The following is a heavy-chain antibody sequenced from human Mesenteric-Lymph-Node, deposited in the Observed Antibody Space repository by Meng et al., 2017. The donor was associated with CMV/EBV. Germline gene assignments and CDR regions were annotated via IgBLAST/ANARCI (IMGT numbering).Heavy chain of an antibody. CDR2: IYVSGST. Sequence: VDGGSISSYYWSWIRQHAGKGLEWIGYIYVSGSTNHNPSLQSRVTIAVDTAKHQCSLKLSSVTAADRAVYYWARCPLYSSGWYGLEYWGQGTLVTVSS. D-gene: IGHD6-19*01. CDR3: ARCPLYSSGWYGLEY. J-gene: IGHJ4*02. CDR1: GGSISSYY. V-gene: IGHV4-59*08.